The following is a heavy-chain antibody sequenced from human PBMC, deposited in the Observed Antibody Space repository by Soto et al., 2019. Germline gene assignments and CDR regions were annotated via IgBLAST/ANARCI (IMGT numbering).Heavy chain of an antibody. V-gene: IGHV4-34*01. CDR3: ARPRSSSSGGDPFDY. CDR2: INHSGRT. CDR1: GGSFSGYY. Sequence: QVQLQQWGAGLLKPSETLSLTCAVYGGSFSGYYWSWIRQPPGKGLEWIGEINHSGRTNYNPSLKSRVTISVDPSKNQFSLKLSSVTAADTAVYYCARPRSSSSGGDPFDYWGQGTLVTVSS. J-gene: IGHJ4*02. D-gene: IGHD6-6*01.